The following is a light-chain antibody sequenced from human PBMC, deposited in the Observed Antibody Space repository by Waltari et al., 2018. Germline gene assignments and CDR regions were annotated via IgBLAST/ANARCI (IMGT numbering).Light chain of an antibody. CDR3: ALYMGSGIWV. Sequence: QTVVTQEPSLSVSPGGTVTLTCALSSGSLSTTSYATWSQQPPGQAPRTLVYKANARSSGVPDRFSGSILGNTAALTITGAQADDESDYYCALYMGSGIWVFGGGTRLTVL. J-gene: IGLJ3*02. CDR1: SGSLSTTSY. CDR2: KAN. V-gene: IGLV8-61*01.